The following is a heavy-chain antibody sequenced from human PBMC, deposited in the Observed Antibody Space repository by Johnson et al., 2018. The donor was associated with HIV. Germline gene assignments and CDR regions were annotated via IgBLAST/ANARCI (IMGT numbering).Heavy chain of an antibody. V-gene: IGHV3-30-3*01. CDR1: GFTFSSYA. D-gene: IGHD1-1*01. J-gene: IGHJ3*02. Sequence: QVQLVESGGGVVRPGWSLTLSCAASGFTFSSYAMHWVRQAPGKGLEWVAVISYAGSNKYYADSVKGRFTIYRDNFKNTLYLQMNGLRPEDTAVYYCAKEDPWRRAFDIWGQGTVVTVSS. CDR3: AKEDPWRRAFDI. CDR2: ISYAGSNK.